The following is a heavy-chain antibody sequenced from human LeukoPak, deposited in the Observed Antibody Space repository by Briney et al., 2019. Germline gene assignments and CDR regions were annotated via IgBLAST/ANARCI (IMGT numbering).Heavy chain of an antibody. CDR3: AREFSRGYSYADRNFDY. J-gene: IGHJ4*02. CDR2: INHSGST. CDR1: GGSFSGYY. D-gene: IGHD5-18*01. Sequence: SETLSLTCAVYGGSFSGYYWSWIRQPPGKGLEWIGEINHSGSTNYNPSLKSRVTISVDTSKNQFSLKLSSVTAADTAVYYCAREFSRGYSYADRNFDYWGQGTLVTVSS. V-gene: IGHV4-34*01.